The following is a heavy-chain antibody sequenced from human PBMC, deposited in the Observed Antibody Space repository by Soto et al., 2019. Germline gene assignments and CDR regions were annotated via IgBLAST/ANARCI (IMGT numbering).Heavy chain of an antibody. Sequence: ASVKVSCKASGYTFSSYAMHWVRQAPGQGLEWMGWINPNNGGTNYAQKFQGRVTVTRDTSTSTAYMELSRLTSDDTAVYFCARSLAEGYCIITGCYTRPLYGMDVWGQGTTVTVSS. D-gene: IGHD2-2*02. CDR2: INPNNGGT. CDR3: ARSLAEGYCIITGCYTRPLYGMDV. CDR1: GYTFSSYA. J-gene: IGHJ6*02. V-gene: IGHV1-2*02.